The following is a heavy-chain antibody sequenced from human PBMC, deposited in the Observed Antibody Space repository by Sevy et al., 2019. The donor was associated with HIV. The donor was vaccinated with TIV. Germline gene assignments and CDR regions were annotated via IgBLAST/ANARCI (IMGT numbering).Heavy chain of an antibody. CDR3: AGDSGTYNWNDLGGGYYYYMDV. CDR1: GGTFSSYA. V-gene: IGHV1-69*06. D-gene: IGHD1-1*01. J-gene: IGHJ6*03. Sequence: ASVKVSCKASGGTFSSYAISWVRQAPGQGLEWMGGIIPIFGTANYAQKFQGRVTITGDKSTSTAYMELSSLRSEDTAGYYCAGDSGTYNWNDLGGGYYYYMDVWGKGTTVTVSS. CDR2: IIPIFGTA.